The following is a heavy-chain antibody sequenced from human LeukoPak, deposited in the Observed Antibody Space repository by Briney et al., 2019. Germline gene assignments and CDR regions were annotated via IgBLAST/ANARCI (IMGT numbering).Heavy chain of an antibody. CDR1: GYTFSRYW. D-gene: IGHD3-10*01. V-gene: IGHV3-74*01. Sequence: PGGSLRLSCAASGYTFSRYWMHWVRQGPGKGPVWVSRINEDGSSTSYAESVRGRFTISRDNAKNTLYLQMNSLRAEDAAVYYCTPDTFGARDSWGQGTLGTVSS. J-gene: IGHJ4*02. CDR3: TPDTFGARDS. CDR2: INEDGSST.